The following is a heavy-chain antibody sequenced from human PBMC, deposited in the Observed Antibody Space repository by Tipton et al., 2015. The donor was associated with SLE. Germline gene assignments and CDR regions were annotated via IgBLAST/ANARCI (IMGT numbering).Heavy chain of an antibody. V-gene: IGHV3-30*02. CDR1: GFTFSTYN. J-gene: IGHJ4*02. D-gene: IGHD6-13*01. CDR2: IWDDGSKE. Sequence: GSLRLSCTASGFTFSTYNMHWVRQAPGKGLEWVATIWDDGSKEYYADSVKGRFTISRDNSKNTLYLQMISLRAEDTGVYYCANADTAAGTEYFDYWGQGTLVTVSS. CDR3: ANADTAAGTEYFDY.